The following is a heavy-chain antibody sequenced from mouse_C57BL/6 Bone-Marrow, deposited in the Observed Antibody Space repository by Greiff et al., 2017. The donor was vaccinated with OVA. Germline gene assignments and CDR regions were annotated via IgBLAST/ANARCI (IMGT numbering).Heavy chain of an antibody. J-gene: IGHJ4*01. Sequence: EVQLQQSGPELVKPGASVKISCKASGYTFTDYYMNWVKQSHGKSLEWIGDINPNNGGTSYNQKFKGKATLTVDKSSRTAYMELRSLTSEDSAVYYCARDGYDGGYYYAMDYWGQGTSVTVSS. CDR3: ARDGYDGGYYYAMDY. D-gene: IGHD2-2*01. CDR1: GYTFTDYY. V-gene: IGHV1-26*01. CDR2: INPNNGGT.